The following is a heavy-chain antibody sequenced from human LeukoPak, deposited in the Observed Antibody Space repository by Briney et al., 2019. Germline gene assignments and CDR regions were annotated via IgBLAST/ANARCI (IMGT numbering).Heavy chain of an antibody. D-gene: IGHD3-10*01. CDR3: ARKFLGSRGYYFDY. J-gene: IGHJ4*02. CDR2: MNPNSGNT. CDR1: GGTFSNYV. V-gene: IGHV1-8*02. Sequence: ASVKVSCKASGGTFSNYVINWVRQATGQGLEWMGWMNPNSGNTGYAQKFQGRVTMTRNTSIRTAYMELSSLRSEDTAIYYCARKFLGSRGYYFDYWGQGTLVTVSS.